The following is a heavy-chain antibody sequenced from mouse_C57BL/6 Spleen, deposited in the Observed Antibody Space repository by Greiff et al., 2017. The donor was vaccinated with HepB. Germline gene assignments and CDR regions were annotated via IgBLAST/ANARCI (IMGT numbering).Heavy chain of an antibody. CDR1: GFNIKDDY. D-gene: IGHD2-1*01. J-gene: IGHJ3*01. V-gene: IGHV14-4*01. Sequence: DVHLVESGAELVRPGASVKLSCTASGFNIKDDYMHWVKQRPEQGLEWIGWIDPENGDTEYASKFQGKATITADTSSNTAYLQLSSLTSEDTAVYYCTTYGNRFAYWGQGTLVTVSA. CDR3: TTYGNRFAY. CDR2: IDPENGDT.